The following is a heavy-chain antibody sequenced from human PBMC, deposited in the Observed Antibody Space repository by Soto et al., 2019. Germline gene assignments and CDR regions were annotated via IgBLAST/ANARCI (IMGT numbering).Heavy chain of an antibody. Sequence: SETLSLTCTVSGGSMISYYWSWIRQPPGRGLEWIGFIYYAGSTKYNPSLNSRVTISVDTSKNQFSLKLSSVTAADTAVYYCARDSTGIAVAGTSWFDPWGQGTLVTVSS. V-gene: IGHV4-59*01. CDR1: GGSMISYY. CDR3: ARDSTGIAVAGTSWFDP. D-gene: IGHD6-19*01. J-gene: IGHJ5*02. CDR2: IYYAGST.